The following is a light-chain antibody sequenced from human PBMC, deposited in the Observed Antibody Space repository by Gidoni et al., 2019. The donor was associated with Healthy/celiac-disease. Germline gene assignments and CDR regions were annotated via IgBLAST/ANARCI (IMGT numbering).Light chain of an antibody. CDR2: SNN. V-gene: IGLV1-44*01. CDR3: AAWDDSLNGVV. CDR1: SSNIGSNT. J-gene: IGLJ2*01. Sequence: QSVLTQPPSASGTPGQGVTISCSGTSSNIGSNTVNWYQQLPGTAPQLLISSNNQRPSGVPDRCSGSKSGASAALAISGLQSEDEADYYCAAWDDSLNGVVFGGGTKLTVL.